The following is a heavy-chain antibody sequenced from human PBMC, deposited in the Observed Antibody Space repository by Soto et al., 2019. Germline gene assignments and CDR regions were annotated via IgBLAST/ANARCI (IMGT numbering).Heavy chain of an antibody. D-gene: IGHD6-19*01. J-gene: IGHJ4*02. V-gene: IGHV1-18*01. CDR2: FSAYNRNT. Sequence: QVQLVQSGAEVKKPGASVKVSCKASGYTFTSYGISWVRQAPGQGLEWMGWFSAYNRNTNYAQKLQGRATMTRATSTSIANTELRSLRSHDTAVYYSARAAMAGRTGFDYWGQGTLVTVSS. CDR3: ARAAMAGRTGFDY. CDR1: GYTFTSYG.